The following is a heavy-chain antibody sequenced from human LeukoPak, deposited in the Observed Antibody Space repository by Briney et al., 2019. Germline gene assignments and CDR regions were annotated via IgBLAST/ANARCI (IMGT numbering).Heavy chain of an antibody. CDR3: ARDRVLYSSSWYGTFDY. CDR1: GYTFTSYG. CDR2: ISAYNGNT. Sequence: ASVKVSCKASGYTFTSYGISWVRQAPGQGLEWMGWISAYNGNTNYAQKLQGRVTMTTDTSTSTAYMELRSLRSDDTAVYYCARDRVLYSSSWYGTFDYWGQGTLVTVSS. J-gene: IGHJ4*02. V-gene: IGHV1-18*01. D-gene: IGHD6-13*01.